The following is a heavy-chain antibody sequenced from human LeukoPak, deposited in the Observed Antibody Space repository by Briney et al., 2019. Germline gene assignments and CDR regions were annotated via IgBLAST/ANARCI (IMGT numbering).Heavy chain of an antibody. V-gene: IGHV4-39*01. CDR3: VHGGYCSSASCYRWFDP. CDR2: VHYIGST. D-gene: IGHD2-2*01. Sequence: PSETLSLTCIVSGASISSTDYYWGWIRQPPGKGLEWIGSVHYIGSTYYNPSLESRVTISEDTSNNQFSLKLRSVTAADTAVYYCVHGGYCSSASCYRWFDPWGQGTLVTVSS. CDR1: GASISSTDYY. J-gene: IGHJ5*02.